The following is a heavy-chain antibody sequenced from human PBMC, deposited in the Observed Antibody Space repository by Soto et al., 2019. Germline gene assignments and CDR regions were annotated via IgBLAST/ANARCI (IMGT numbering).Heavy chain of an antibody. D-gene: IGHD6-19*01. J-gene: IGHJ3*02. Sequence: GGSLRLSCAASGFSLSGYWMHWVRQAPGKGLVWVSRIDTYGSATKYADSVEGRFSISKENAENTLYLQMNNLRADDTAVYYCVRVLKSIGWDNDVFDIWGQGTMVTVSS. V-gene: IGHV3-74*01. CDR1: GFSLSGYW. CDR3: VRVLKSIGWDNDVFDI. CDR2: IDTYGSAT.